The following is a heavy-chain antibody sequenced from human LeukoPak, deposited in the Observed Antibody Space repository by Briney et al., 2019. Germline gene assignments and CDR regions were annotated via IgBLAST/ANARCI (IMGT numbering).Heavy chain of an antibody. CDR2: IYYSGST. V-gene: IGHV4-39*07. CDR3: ARALPYGDQTFDY. J-gene: IGHJ4*02. CDR1: GGSISSSSYY. D-gene: IGHD4-17*01. Sequence: SETLSLTCTVSGGSISSSSYYWGWIRQPPGKGLEWIGSIYYSGSTYYNPSLKSRVTISVDTSKNQFSLKLSSVTAADTAVYYCARALPYGDQTFDYWGQGTLVTVSS.